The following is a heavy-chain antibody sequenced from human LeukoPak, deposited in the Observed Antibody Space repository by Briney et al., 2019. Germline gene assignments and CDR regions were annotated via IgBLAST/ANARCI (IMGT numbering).Heavy chain of an antibody. J-gene: IGHJ4*02. CDR1: GFTVSSNY. Sequence: GGSLRLSCAASGFTVSSNYMSWVRQAPGKGLEWVSVIYSGGSTYYADSVKGRFTISRDNSKNTLYLQMNSLRAEDTAVYYCARARPAYDFWSGYLGYYFDYWGQGTLVTVSS. CDR2: IYSGGST. V-gene: IGHV3-66*01. CDR3: ARARPAYDFWSGYLGYYFDY. D-gene: IGHD3-3*01.